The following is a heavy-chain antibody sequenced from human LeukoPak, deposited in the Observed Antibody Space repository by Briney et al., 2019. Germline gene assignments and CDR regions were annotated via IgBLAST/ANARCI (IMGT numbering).Heavy chain of an antibody. D-gene: IGHD6-13*01. V-gene: IGHV3-53*01. CDR1: GFIVNTNY. CDR2: IYADGNT. J-gene: IGHJ4*02. Sequence: GGSLRLSCAASGFIVNTNYMSWVRQAPGRGLEWVSFIYADGNTYYADSVKGRVTSSRDNDNNSLYLQMNSLTGEDTAVYYCARDYWSYSASWLDFWGQGTLVTVSS. CDR3: ARDYWSYSASWLDF.